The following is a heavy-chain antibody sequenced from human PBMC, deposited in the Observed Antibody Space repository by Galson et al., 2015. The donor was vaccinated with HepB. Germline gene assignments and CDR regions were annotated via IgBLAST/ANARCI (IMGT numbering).Heavy chain of an antibody. V-gene: IGHV5-51*03. D-gene: IGHD2-8*02. CDR3: VTGRTPFYFLY. Sequence: QSGAEVKKPGESLKISCKGSGYNFASYWIGWVRQMPGKGLEWMGIFYPGDSDTRYSPSFQGQVTISADKSISTAYLPWSSLKASDTAIYYCVTGRTPFYFLYWGQGTLVTVSS. J-gene: IGHJ4*02. CDR1: GYNFASYW. CDR2: FYPGDSDT.